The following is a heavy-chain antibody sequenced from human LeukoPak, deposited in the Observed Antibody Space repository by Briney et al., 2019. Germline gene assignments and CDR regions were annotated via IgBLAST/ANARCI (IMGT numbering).Heavy chain of an antibody. CDR2: TYYRSKWYN. D-gene: IGHD4-17*01. CDR1: GDSVSSNSAA. Sequence: SQTLSLTCAISGDSVSSNSAAWNWIRQSPSRGLEWLGRTYYRSKWYNDYAVSVKGRITINPDTSKNQFSLQLNSVTPEDTAVYYCARSVVGTSYGDYIGAFDIWGQGTMVTVSS. CDR3: ARSVVGTSYGDYIGAFDI. J-gene: IGHJ3*02. V-gene: IGHV6-1*01.